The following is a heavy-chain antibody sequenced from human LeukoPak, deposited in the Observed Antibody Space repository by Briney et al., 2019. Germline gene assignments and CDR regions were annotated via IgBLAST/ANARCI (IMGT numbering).Heavy chain of an antibody. CDR3: ARAFSYYYGMDV. V-gene: IGHV3-13*01. CDR1: GFTFSSYD. J-gene: IGHJ6*02. Sequence: GGSPRLSCAASGFTFSSYDMHWVRQATGKGLEWVSAIGTAGDTYYPGSVKGRFTISRENAKNSLYLQMNSLRAGDTAVYYCARAFSYYYGMDVWGQGTTVTVSS. CDR2: IGTAGDT.